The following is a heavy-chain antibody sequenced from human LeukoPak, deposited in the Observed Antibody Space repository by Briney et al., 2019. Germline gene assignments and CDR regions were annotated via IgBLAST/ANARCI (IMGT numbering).Heavy chain of an antibody. CDR3: ARDREPAGSYSPFDY. CDR2: INPNSGGT. V-gene: IGHV1-2*02. CDR1: GYTSTGYY. J-gene: IGHJ4*02. D-gene: IGHD3-10*01. Sequence: ASVKVSCKASGYTSTGYYMHWVRQAPGQGLEWMGWINPNSGGTNYAQKFQGRVTMTRDTSISTAYMELSRLRSDATAVYYCARDREPAGSYSPFDYWGQGTLVTVSS.